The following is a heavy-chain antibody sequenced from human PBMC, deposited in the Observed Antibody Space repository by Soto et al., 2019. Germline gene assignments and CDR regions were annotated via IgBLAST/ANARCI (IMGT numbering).Heavy chain of an antibody. D-gene: IGHD3-22*01. J-gene: IGHJ4*02. Sequence: EVQLVESGGGLVKPGGSLRLSCAASGFTFSSYCMNWVRQAPGKGLEWVSSISSSSSYIYYADSVKGRFTISRDNAKNSLYLQMNSLRAEDTAVYYCASHPRDSSGYWYYFDYWGQGTLVTVSS. V-gene: IGHV3-21*01. CDR2: ISSSSSYI. CDR3: ASHPRDSSGYWYYFDY. CDR1: GFTFSSYC.